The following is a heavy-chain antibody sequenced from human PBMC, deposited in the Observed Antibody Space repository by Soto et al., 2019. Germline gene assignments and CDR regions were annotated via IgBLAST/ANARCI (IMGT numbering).Heavy chain of an antibody. Sequence: GGSLRLSCAASGFTFDDYAMHWVRQAPGKGLEWVSGISWNSGSIGYADSVKGRFTISRDNAKNSLYLQMNSLRAEDTALYYCAKDWSIGTVYLDYYGMDVWGQGTTVTVSS. D-gene: IGHD1-1*01. CDR1: GFTFDDYA. CDR3: AKDWSIGTVYLDYYGMDV. J-gene: IGHJ6*02. CDR2: ISWNSGSI. V-gene: IGHV3-9*01.